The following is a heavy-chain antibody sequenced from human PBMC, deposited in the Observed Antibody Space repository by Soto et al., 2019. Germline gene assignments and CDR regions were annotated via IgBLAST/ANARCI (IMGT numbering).Heavy chain of an antibody. V-gene: IGHV3-74*01. CDR1: GFTFSDYY. CDR2: VSNDGSST. J-gene: IGHJ5*02. Sequence: GGSLRLSCAASGFTFSDYYMHWVRQAPGKGLVWVSRVSNDGSSTNYADSLKGRFAVSRDNAKNTVYLQMSGLRAEDTATYYCARGKYHALSSDYFTIDAWGPGTLVTVSS. CDR3: ARGKYHALSSDYFTIDA. D-gene: IGHD3-3*01.